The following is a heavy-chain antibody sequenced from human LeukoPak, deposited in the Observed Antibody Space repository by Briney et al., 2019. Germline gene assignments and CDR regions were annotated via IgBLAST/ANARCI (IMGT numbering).Heavy chain of an antibody. CDR2: IIPIFGTA. D-gene: IGHD3-10*01. V-gene: IGHV1-69*05. CDR1: GGTFSSYA. J-gene: IGHJ4*02. CDR3: AQDTNYYGSGFSFY. Sequence: SVKVSCKASGGTFSSYAISWVRQAPGQGLEWMGRIIPIFGTANYAQKFQGRVTITTDESTSTAYMELSSLRSEDTAVYYCAQDTNYYGSGFSFYWGQGTLVTVSS.